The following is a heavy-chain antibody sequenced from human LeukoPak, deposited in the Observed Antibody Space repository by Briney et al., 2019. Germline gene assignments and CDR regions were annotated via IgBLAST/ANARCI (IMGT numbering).Heavy chain of an antibody. V-gene: IGHV4-34*01. D-gene: IGHD2-15*01. CDR2: LNHSGST. CDR1: GGSFSGYY. J-gene: IGHJ2*01. Sequence: PSETLSLTCAVYGGSFSGYYWSWIRQPPGEGLEWIGELNHSGSTNYNPSLKSRVTISVDTSKNQFSLKLSSVTAADTAVYYCARKVYGVVAYYWYFDLWGRGTLVTVSS. CDR3: ARKVYGVVAYYWYFDL.